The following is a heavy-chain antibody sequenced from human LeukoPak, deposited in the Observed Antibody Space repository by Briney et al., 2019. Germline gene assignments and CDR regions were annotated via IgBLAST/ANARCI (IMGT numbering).Heavy chain of an antibody. J-gene: IGHJ5*02. Sequence: GGSLRLSCAASGFTFSNAWMSWVRQAPGKGLEWVGRIKSKTDGGTTDYAAPVKGRFTISRDDSKNTLYLQMNSLKTEDTAVYYCTTYYYGSRTLGGFDPWGQGTLVTVSS. CDR2: IKSKTDGGTT. D-gene: IGHD3-10*01. CDR1: GFTFSNAW. V-gene: IGHV3-15*01. CDR3: TTYYYGSRTLGGFDP.